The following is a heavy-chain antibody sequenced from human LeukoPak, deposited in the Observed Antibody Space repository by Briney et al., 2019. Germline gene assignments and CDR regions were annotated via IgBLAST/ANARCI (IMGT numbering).Heavy chain of an antibody. D-gene: IGHD1-26*01. Sequence: GGSLRLSCAASGFTFSSYAMSWVRQAPGKGLEWVSAISSSGSTIYYADSVKGRFTISRDNAKNSLYLQMNSLRAEDTAVYYCARGWWELPFDYWGQGTLVTVSS. J-gene: IGHJ4*02. CDR3: ARGWWELPFDY. CDR1: GFTFSSYA. CDR2: ISSSGSTI. V-gene: IGHV3-21*04.